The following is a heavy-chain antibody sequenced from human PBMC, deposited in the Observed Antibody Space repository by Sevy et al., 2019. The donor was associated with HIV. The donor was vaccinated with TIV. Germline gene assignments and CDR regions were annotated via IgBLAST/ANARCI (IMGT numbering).Heavy chain of an antibody. CDR3: ARETGSSHFDY. CDR1: GFTFSKYW. D-gene: IGHD3-10*01. V-gene: IGHV3-7*01. J-gene: IGHJ4*02. CDR2: INQDGSEK. Sequence: GESLKISCAASGFTFSKYWMSWVRQAPGKGLEWVANINQDGSEKYYVDSVKARFTISRDNGKNSLYLQMNSLRAEDTAVYYCARETGSSHFDYWGQGTLVTVSS.